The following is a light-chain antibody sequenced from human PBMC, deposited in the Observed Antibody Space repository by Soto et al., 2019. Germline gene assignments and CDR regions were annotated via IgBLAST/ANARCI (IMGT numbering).Light chain of an antibody. J-gene: IGKJ1*01. Sequence: DIQMTQSPSTLSASVGDRVTITCRASQSISSWLAWYQQKPGKAPKLLIYKASSLESGVPSRFSGSGSGTEFTPTISSLQPDDFATYYCQQYNSDPTFGQGTKVEIK. CDR3: QQYNSDPT. V-gene: IGKV1-5*03. CDR1: QSISSW. CDR2: KAS.